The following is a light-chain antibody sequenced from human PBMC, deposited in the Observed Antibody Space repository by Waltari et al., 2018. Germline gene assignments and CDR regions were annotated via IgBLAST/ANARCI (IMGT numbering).Light chain of an antibody. CDR2: DVS. CDR1: SSDVGGYKY. J-gene: IGLJ3*02. CDR3: SSYTSSTVV. V-gene: IGLV2-14*03. Sequence: QSALTQPASVSGSPGQSITISCTGTSSDVGGYKYVSWYQQHPGKAPKLLIYDVSNRPSGVSNRFSDSKSGNTVSLTISGLQAADEADYYCSSYTSSTVVFGGGTKLTVL.